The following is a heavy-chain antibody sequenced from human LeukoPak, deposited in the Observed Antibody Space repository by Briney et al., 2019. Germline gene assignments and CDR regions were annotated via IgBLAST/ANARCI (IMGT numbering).Heavy chain of an antibody. D-gene: IGHD6-19*01. CDR1: GFTFSSYW. Sequence: GGSLRLSCAASGFTFSSYWMHWVRHAPGKGLVWVSRINNDGSSTNYADSVKGRFTISRDNAKNTLYLQMNSLRAEDTAVYYCARDARSQWLAQYYFDYWGQGNLVTVSS. V-gene: IGHV3-74*01. CDR3: ARDARSQWLAQYYFDY. CDR2: INNDGSST. J-gene: IGHJ4*02.